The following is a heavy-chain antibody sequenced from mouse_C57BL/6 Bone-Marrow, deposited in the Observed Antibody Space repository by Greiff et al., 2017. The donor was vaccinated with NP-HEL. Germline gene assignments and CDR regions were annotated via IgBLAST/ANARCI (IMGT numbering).Heavy chain of an antibody. CDR1: GFSLTSYG. Sequence: QVQLQQSGPGLVQPSQSLSITCTVSGFSLTSYGVHWVRQSPGKGLEWLGVIWRGGSTDYNAAFMSRLSITKYNSKSQVFSNMNSLQAADTAIYSCAKTHLLRNRYWGQGTTLTVSS. V-gene: IGHV2-5*01. J-gene: IGHJ2*01. CDR2: IWRGGST. CDR3: AKTHLLRNRY.